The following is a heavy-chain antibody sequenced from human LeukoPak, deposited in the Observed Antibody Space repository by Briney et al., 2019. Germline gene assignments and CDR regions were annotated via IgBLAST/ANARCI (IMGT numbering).Heavy chain of an antibody. CDR1: GYSFTSYW. CDR2: IYPGDSDT. D-gene: IGHD1-20*01. Sequence: GESLKISCKGSGYSFTSYWIGWVRQMPGKGLEWMGIIYPGDSDTRYSPSFQGQVTISADKSISTAYLQWSSLKASDTAMYYCARHVHVYNWSLTYYYGMTSGAKGPRSPSP. CDR3: ARHVHVYNWSLTYYYGMTS. V-gene: IGHV5-51*01. J-gene: IGHJ6*02.